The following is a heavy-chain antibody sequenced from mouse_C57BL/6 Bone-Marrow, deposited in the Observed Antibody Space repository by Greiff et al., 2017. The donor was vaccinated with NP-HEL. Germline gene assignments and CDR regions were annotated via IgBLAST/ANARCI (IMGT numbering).Heavy chain of an antibody. Sequence: EVKLQQSGPVLVKPGASVKMSCKASGYTFTDYYMNWVKQSHGKSLEWIGVINPYNGGTSYNQKFKGKATLTVDKSSSTAYMELNSLTSEDSAVYYCASDGYGFAYWGQGTLVTVSA. CDR2: INPYNGGT. CDR1: GYTFTDYY. J-gene: IGHJ3*01. V-gene: IGHV1-19*01. D-gene: IGHD2-3*01. CDR3: ASDGYGFAY.